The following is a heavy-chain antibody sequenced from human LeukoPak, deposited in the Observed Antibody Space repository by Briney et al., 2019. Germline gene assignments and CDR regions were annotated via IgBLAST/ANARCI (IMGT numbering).Heavy chain of an antibody. CDR2: INPSGGST. CDR1: GYTFTSYY. CDR3: ARDRYSSGWQTLYYMDV. V-gene: IGHV1-46*01. J-gene: IGHJ6*03. D-gene: IGHD6-19*01. Sequence: ASVKVSCKASGYTFTSYYMHWVRQAPGQGLEWMGIINPSGGSTSYAQKFQGRVTMTRDTSTSTVYMELSSLRSEDTAVYYCARDRYSSGWQTLYYMDVWGKGTTVTVSS.